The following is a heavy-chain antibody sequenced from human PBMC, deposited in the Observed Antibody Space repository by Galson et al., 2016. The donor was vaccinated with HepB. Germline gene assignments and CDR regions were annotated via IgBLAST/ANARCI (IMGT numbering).Heavy chain of an antibody. V-gene: IGHV3-48*01. CDR2: ISTTGSSI. Sequence: SLRLSCAASGFTFSSYTMNWVRQAPGKGLEWVSYISTTGSSIYYADSVKGRFTISRDNAKNSLSLQMNSLRAEDTAVYFCARRHEYCPPVGCSVDYWGQGTLVSVSS. CDR1: GFTFSSYT. J-gene: IGHJ4*02. CDR3: ARRHEYCPPVGCSVDY. D-gene: IGHD2/OR15-2a*01.